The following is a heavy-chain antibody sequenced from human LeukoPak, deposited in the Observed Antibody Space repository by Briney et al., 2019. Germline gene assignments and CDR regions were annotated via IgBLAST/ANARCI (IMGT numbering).Heavy chain of an antibody. D-gene: IGHD6-13*01. CDR1: VGTFSIYA. Sequence: SVTVSFTASVGTFSIYAISWVRQAPGQGGEWMGRIIPIFGTANYAQKFQGRVTITADKSTSTAYMELSSLRSEDTAVYYCARDRGYSSSWYDPSYFDYWGQGTLVTVSS. CDR3: ARDRGYSSSWYDPSYFDY. J-gene: IGHJ4*02. CDR2: IIPIFGTA. V-gene: IGHV1-69*06.